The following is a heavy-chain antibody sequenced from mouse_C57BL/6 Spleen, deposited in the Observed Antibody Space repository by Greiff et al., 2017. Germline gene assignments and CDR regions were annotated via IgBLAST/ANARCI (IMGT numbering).Heavy chain of an antibody. CDR2: ISSGSSTI. D-gene: IGHD1-1*01. CDR3: AKNPYYGSSYEDAMDY. Sequence: DVQLVESGGGLVKPGGSLTLSCAVSGFPFSDYGMHWVRQAPEKGLAWVAYISSGSSTIYYADTVKGRFTISRDNAKNNLFLQMTSLRSEDTAMYYCAKNPYYGSSYEDAMDYWGQGTSVTVSS. V-gene: IGHV5-17*01. CDR1: GFPFSDYG. J-gene: IGHJ4*01.